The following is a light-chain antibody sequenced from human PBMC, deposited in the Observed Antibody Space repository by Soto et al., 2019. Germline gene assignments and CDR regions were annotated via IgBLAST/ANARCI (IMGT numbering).Light chain of an antibody. J-gene: IGKJ4*01. CDR1: QSVLFASNSKNY. CDR3: QQYYTLPLT. V-gene: IGKV4-1*01. Sequence: DIVMTQSPDSLAVSLGERATINCESSQSVLFASNSKNYLAWYQQKPGQPPKLLLSWASARESGVPERFSGSGSGTLFTLSISSLQAEDVAVYYCQQYYTLPLTFGGGTKVEIK. CDR2: WAS.